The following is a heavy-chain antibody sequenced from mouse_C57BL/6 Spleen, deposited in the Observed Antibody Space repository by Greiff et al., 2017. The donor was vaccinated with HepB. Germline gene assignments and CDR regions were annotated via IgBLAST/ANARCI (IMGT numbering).Heavy chain of an antibody. Sequence: QVQLQQSGAELVKPGASVKISCKASGYAFSSYWMNWVKQRPGKGLEWIGQIYPGDGDTNYNGKFKGKATLTADKSSSTAYMQLSSLTSEDSAVYCWTRGEDGRSYFDYWGQGTTLTVSS. D-gene: IGHD1-1*01. CDR2: IYPGDGDT. V-gene: IGHV1-80*01. J-gene: IGHJ2*01. CDR3: TRGEDGRSYFDY. CDR1: GYAFSSYW.